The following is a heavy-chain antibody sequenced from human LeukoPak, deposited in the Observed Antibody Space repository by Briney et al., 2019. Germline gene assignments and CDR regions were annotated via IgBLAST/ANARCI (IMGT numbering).Heavy chain of an antibody. CDR2: IYDSGST. Sequence: SETLSLTCTVSGGSISTYYWNWIRQPPGKGLEWIGSIYDSGSTNSNPSLKSRVTISVDTSKNQFSLKLSSVTAADTAVYYCARDSGTTGEVKFDPWGQGTLVTVSS. J-gene: IGHJ5*02. D-gene: IGHD3-10*01. V-gene: IGHV4-59*01. CDR1: GGSISTYY. CDR3: ARDSGTTGEVKFDP.